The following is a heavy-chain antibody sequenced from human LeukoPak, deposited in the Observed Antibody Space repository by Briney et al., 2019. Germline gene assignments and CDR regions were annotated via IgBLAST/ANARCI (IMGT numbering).Heavy chain of an antibody. V-gene: IGHV3-74*01. CDR1: GFTFSSYW. CDR2: IKSDGSTT. J-gene: IGHJ4*02. CDR3: ARDRSTTHFDY. Sequence: GGSLRLSCAASGFTFSSYWMHWVRQAPGKGLVWVSRIKSDGSTTTYADSVKGRFTISRDSAKNTLYLQMNSLRAEDTAVYYCARDRSTTHFDYWGQGTLVTVSS. D-gene: IGHD5/OR15-5a*01.